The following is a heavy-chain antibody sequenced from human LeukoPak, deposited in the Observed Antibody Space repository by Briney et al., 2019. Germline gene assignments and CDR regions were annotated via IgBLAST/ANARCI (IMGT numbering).Heavy chain of an antibody. J-gene: IGHJ4*02. CDR2: ISAYNGNT. Sequence: WASVKVSCKASGYTFTSYGISWVRQAPGQGLEWMGWISAYNGNTNYAQKLQGRVTMTTDTSTSTAYMELRSLRSDDTAVYYCARDGQQWLVFRYFDYWGQGTLVTVSS. D-gene: IGHD6-19*01. CDR1: GYTFTSYG. CDR3: ARDGQQWLVFRYFDY. V-gene: IGHV1-18*01.